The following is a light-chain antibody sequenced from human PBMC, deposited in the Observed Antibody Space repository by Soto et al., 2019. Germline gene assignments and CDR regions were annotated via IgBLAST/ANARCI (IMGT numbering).Light chain of an antibody. CDR1: SSNIGAGYD. CDR3: SSYDSSLPLV. CDR2: GNS. J-gene: IGLJ3*02. V-gene: IGLV1-40*01. Sequence: QSVLTQPPSVSGAPGQRVTISCTGSSSNIGAGYDVHWYQQLPGTAPKLLIYGNSNRPSGVPDRFSGSKSGTSASLAIAGVQAEDEADYYCSSYDSSLPLVFGGGTKLTVL.